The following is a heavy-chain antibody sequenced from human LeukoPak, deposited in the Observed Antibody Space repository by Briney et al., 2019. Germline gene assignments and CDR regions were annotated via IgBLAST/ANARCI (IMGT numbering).Heavy chain of an antibody. D-gene: IGHD3-16*01. Sequence: GGSLRVSCAASGVTFDYFRMSWVRQDPGKGLEWVANIKEDGSETHYVDSVKGRFTISRDNAKNSLYLQMNSLRAEDTAVYYCARGGMMTLRFWGQGTLVTVSS. CDR3: ARGGMMTLRF. CDR2: IKEDGSET. V-gene: IGHV3-7*03. J-gene: IGHJ4*02. CDR1: GVTFDYFR.